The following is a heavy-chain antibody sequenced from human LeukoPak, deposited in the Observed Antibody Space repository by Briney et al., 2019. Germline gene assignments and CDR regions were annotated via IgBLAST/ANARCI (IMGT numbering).Heavy chain of an antibody. J-gene: IGHJ4*02. CDR3: ARDGYYDSSGYYRVFDY. Sequence: SVKVSCKASGGTFSSYAISWVRQAPGRGLEWMGGIIPIFGTANYAQKFQGRVTITTDESTSTAYMELSSLRSEDTAVYYCARDGYYDSSGYYRVFDYWGQGTLVTVSS. V-gene: IGHV1-69*05. CDR1: GGTFSSYA. CDR2: IIPIFGTA. D-gene: IGHD3-22*01.